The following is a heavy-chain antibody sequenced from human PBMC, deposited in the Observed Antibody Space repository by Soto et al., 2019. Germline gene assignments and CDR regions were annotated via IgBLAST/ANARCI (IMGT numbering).Heavy chain of an antibody. CDR3: ARDPDYGDYDWYFAL. CDR1: GGTFSSYA. CDR2: IIPIFGTA. V-gene: IGHV1-69*12. J-gene: IGHJ2*01. Sequence: QVQLVQSGAEVKKPGSSVKVSCKASGGTFSSYAISWVRQAPGQGLEWMGGIIPIFGTANYAQKFQGRVTSTADESTSTAYMELSSLRSEDTAVYYCARDPDYGDYDWYFALWGRGTLVTVSS. D-gene: IGHD4-17*01.